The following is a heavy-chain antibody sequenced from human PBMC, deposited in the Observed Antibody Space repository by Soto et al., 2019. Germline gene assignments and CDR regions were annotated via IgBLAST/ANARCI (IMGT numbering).Heavy chain of an antibody. J-gene: IGHJ4*02. CDR3: ARVLSGSSLFDY. D-gene: IGHD1-26*01. CDR1: GGSIISDY. CDR2: ISYSGST. V-gene: IGHV4-59*01. Sequence: SETLSLTCTFSGGSIISDYWSWIRQPPGKGLEWIGYISYSGSTNYNPSLKSLVTISVDTSKNQFSLNLSSVTAADTAVYYCARVLSGSSLFDYWGQGSLVTVSS.